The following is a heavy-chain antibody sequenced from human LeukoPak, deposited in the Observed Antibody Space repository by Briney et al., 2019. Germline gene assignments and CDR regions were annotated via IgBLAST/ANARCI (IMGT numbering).Heavy chain of an antibody. D-gene: IGHD5-24*01. CDR3: ARDRSQGAYTKGPDRE. CDR1: AFTFGTSA. Sequence: GGSLSLSFAASAFTFGTSAMGCVRPAPGKGLEWGVAISYDGSTKFYADTVKGRFTISRDNSNYTLFLEMSSLRAGATAVYYCARDRSQGAYTKGPDREWGQGTLVTAS. V-gene: IGHV3-30*15. J-gene: IGHJ4*02. CDR2: ISYDGSTK.